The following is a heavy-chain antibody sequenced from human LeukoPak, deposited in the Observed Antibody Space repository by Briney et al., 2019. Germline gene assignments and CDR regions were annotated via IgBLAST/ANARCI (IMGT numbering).Heavy chain of an antibody. CDR1: GFTFSSYA. V-gene: IGHV3-30-3*01. D-gene: IGHD3-22*01. CDR2: ISYDGSNK. Sequence: PGRSLRLSCAASGFTFSSYAMHWVRQAPGKGLEGVAVISYDGSNKYYADSVKGRFTISRDNSKNTLYLQMNSLRAEDTAVYYCARDGRYDSSVLFDCWGQGTLVTVSS. CDR3: ARDGRYDSSVLFDC. J-gene: IGHJ4*02.